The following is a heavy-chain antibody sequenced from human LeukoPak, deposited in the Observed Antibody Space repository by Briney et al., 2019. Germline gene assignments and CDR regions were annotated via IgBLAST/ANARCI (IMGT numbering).Heavy chain of an antibody. CDR2: ISSSGSTI. D-gene: IGHD6-13*01. Sequence: PGGSLRLSCAASGFTFSDYYMSWIRQAPGKGLEWVSYISSSGSTIYYADSVKGRFTISRDNAKNSLYLQMNSLRAEDTAVYYCAREYSSSWYSRGNFDYWGQGTLVTVSS. CDR3: AREYSSSWYSRGNFDY. V-gene: IGHV3-11*04. J-gene: IGHJ4*02. CDR1: GFTFSDYY.